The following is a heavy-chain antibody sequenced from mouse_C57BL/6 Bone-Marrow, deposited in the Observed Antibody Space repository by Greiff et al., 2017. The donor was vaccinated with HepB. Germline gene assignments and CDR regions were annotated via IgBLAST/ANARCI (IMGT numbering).Heavy chain of an antibody. J-gene: IGHJ4*01. CDR3: ARRFDYYGSSYAMDY. V-gene: IGHV1-64*01. CDR1: GYTFTSYW. D-gene: IGHD1-1*01. CDR2: IHPNSGST. Sequence: VQLQQPGAELVKPGASVKLSCKASGYTFTSYWMHWVKQRPGQGLEWIGMIHPNSGSTNYNEKFKSKATLTVDKSSSTAYMQLSSLTSEDSAVYYCARRFDYYGSSYAMDYWGKEPQSPSPQ.